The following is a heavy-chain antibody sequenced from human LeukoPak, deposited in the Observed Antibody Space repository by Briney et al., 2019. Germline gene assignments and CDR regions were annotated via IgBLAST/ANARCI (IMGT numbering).Heavy chain of an antibody. CDR2: ITGSGDST. Sequence: GGSLRLSCAASGFTFSSYGLSWVRQAPGKGLEWVSGITGSGDSTFYADSVKGRFTISRDSAKNSLYLQMNSLRAEDTAVYYCARRAGAYSHPYDYWGQGTLVTVSS. D-gene: IGHD4/OR15-4a*01. V-gene: IGHV3-23*01. CDR3: ARRAGAYSHPYDY. CDR1: GFTFSSYG. J-gene: IGHJ4*02.